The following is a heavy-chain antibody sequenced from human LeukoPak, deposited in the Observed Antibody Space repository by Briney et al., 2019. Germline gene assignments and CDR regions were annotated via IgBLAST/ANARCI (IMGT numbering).Heavy chain of an antibody. Sequence: GGSLRLSCAASGFTFSSCSMNWVRQAPGKGLEWVSSISSSSSYIYYADSVKGRFTISRDNAKNSLYLQMNSLRAEDTAVYYCAKNLRGYSGYERVRDAFDIWGQGTMVTVSS. D-gene: IGHD5-12*01. J-gene: IGHJ3*02. CDR3: AKNLRGYSGYERVRDAFDI. CDR1: GFTFSSCS. V-gene: IGHV3-21*04. CDR2: ISSSSSYI.